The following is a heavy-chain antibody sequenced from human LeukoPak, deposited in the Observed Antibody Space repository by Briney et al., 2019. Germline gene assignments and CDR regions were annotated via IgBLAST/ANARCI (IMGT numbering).Heavy chain of an antibody. CDR2: IIPIFGTA. D-gene: IGHD6-19*01. CDR3: ARDPRGQAVAEN. Sequence: SVKVSCKDSGGTFSSYAISWVRQAPGQGLEWMGGIIPIFGTANYAQKFQGRVTITADESTSTAYMELSSLRSEDTAVYYCARDPRGQAVAENWGQGTLVTVSS. V-gene: IGHV1-69*13. J-gene: IGHJ4*02. CDR1: GGTFSSYA.